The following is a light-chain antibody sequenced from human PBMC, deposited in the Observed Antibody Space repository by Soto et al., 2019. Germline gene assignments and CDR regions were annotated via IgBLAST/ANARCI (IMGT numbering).Light chain of an antibody. CDR1: QSVGRDY. CDR3: QQYADSPIT. CDR2: DAS. V-gene: IGKV3-20*01. J-gene: IGKJ5*01. Sequence: EIVLTQSPGTLSLSPGERATLSCRASQSVGRDYLAWFQQKPVQPPRLLIHDASSRATGIPDRFSGSGTGTDFTLTISRLEPEDFAVYHCQQYADSPITFGQGTRLEIK.